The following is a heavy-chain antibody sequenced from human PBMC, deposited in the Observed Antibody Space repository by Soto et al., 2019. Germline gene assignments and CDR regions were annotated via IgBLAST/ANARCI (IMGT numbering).Heavy chain of an antibody. CDR3: AKAGCSGGSCLYYFDY. Sequence: GGSLRLSCAASGFTFSSYAMSWVRQAPGKGLEWVSAISGSGGSTYYADSVKGRFTISRDNSKNTLYLQMNSLRAEDTAVYYSAKAGCSGGSCLYYFDYWGRGTLVTVSS. D-gene: IGHD2-15*01. CDR2: ISGSGGST. CDR1: GFTFSSYA. V-gene: IGHV3-23*01. J-gene: IGHJ4*02.